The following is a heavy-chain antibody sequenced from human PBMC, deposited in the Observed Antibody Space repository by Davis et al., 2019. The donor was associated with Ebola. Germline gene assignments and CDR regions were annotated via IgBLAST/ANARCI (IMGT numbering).Heavy chain of an antibody. Sequence: AASVKVSCKVSGYTLTELSMHWVRQAPGKGLEWMGGFDPEDGETIYAQKFQGRVTMTEDTSTDTAYMELSSLRSEDTAVYYCAREVGYSGYERLDYWGQGTLVTVSS. CDR3: AREVGYSGYERLDY. CDR2: FDPEDGET. J-gene: IGHJ4*02. D-gene: IGHD5-12*01. CDR1: GYTLTELS. V-gene: IGHV1-24*01.